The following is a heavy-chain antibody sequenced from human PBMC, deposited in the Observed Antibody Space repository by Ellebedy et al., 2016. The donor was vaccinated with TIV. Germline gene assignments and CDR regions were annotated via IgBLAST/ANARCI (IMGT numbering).Heavy chain of an antibody. V-gene: IGHV3-30*04. CDR3: AKSIVGAIPVDY. CDR2: ISYDGITT. Sequence: GESLKISCAASGFTFSTYSMHWVRQAPGKGLEWVTIISYDGITTYAESVKGRFTISRDNSKNTLYLQMNSLRAEDTAVYYCAKSIVGAIPVDYWGQGTLVTVSS. CDR1: GFTFSTYS. J-gene: IGHJ4*02. D-gene: IGHD1-26*01.